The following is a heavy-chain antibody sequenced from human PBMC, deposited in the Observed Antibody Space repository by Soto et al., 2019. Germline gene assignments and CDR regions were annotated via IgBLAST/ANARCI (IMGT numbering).Heavy chain of an antibody. J-gene: IGHJ4*02. CDR3: AKPLDNLSPSGY. D-gene: IGHD2-2*03. Sequence: GGAPRLSFGGSGFTLCRYALIVGRPAPGKGLEWVSAISGSGGSTYYADSVKGRFTISRDNSKNTLYLQMNSLRAEDTAVYYCAKPLDNLSPSGYWGQGTLVTVSS. CDR2: ISGSGGST. V-gene: IGHV3-23*01. CDR1: GFTLCRYA.